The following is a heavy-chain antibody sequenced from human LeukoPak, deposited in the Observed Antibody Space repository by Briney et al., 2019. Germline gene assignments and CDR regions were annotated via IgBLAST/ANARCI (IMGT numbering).Heavy chain of an antibody. Sequence: GESSKNFFKGYGYSFSSYRVGRGRQMPRERLEWVGVIYPGDSDTRYSPSFQGQVTISADKSISTAYLQWSSLKASDTAMYYCAIDSKQGGYKEEFDYWGQGTLVTVSS. CDR1: GYSFSSYR. J-gene: IGHJ4*02. D-gene: IGHD5-24*01. CDR2: IYPGDSDT. V-gene: IGHV5-51*01. CDR3: AIDSKQGGYKEEFDY.